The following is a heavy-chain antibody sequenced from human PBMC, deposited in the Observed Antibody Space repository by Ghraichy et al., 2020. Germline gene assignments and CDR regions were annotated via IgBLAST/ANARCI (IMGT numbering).Heavy chain of an antibody. J-gene: IGHJ4*02. CDR1: GFTFSSYS. Sequence: GGSLRLSCAASGFTFSSYSMNWVRQAPGKGLEWVSSISSSSSYIYYADSVKGRFTISRDNAKNSLYLQMNSLRAEDTAVYYCARDHRWGYSGYDFSVRWGQGTLVTVSS. CDR3: ARDHRWGYSGYDFSVR. CDR2: ISSSSSYI. V-gene: IGHV3-21*01. D-gene: IGHD5-12*01.